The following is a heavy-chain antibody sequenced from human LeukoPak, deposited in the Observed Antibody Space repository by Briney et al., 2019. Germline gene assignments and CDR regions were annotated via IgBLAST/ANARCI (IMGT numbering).Heavy chain of an antibody. CDR1: GFTFSSYG. CDR3: ARVPDYYDSSGLY. CDR2: ISSSSSTI. J-gene: IGHJ4*02. D-gene: IGHD3-22*01. V-gene: IGHV3-48*04. Sequence: GGSLRLSCAASGFTFSSYGMHWVRQAPGKGLEWVSYISSSSSTIYYADSVKGRFTISRDNAKNSLYLQMNSLRAEDTAVYYCARVPDYYDSSGLYWGQGTLVTVSS.